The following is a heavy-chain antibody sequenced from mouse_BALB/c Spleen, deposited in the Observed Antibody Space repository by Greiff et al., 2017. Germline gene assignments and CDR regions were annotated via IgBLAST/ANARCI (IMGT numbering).Heavy chain of an antibody. J-gene: IGHJ2*01. Sequence: VKLMESGAELAKPGASVKMSCKASGYTFTSYWMHWVKQRPGQGLEWIGYINPSTGYTEYNQKFKDKATLTADKSSSTAYMQLSSLTSEDSAVYYCARSLRYFDYWGQGTTLTVSS. D-gene: IGHD1-1*01. CDR3: ARSLRYFDY. V-gene: IGHV1-7*01. CDR2: INPSTGYT. CDR1: GYTFTSYW.